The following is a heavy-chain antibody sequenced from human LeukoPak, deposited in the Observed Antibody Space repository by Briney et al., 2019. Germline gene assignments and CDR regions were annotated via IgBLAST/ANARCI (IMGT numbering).Heavy chain of an antibody. D-gene: IGHD3-10*01. Sequence: GGSLRLSCAATGFAFDDYAMHWIRQAPGKGLEWVSLITWDGGSTYYADSVKGRFAISRDNTKHSLYLQMNSLRAEDTALYYCAKDSGSMVRGEVDYWGQGTLVTVSS. J-gene: IGHJ4*02. V-gene: IGHV3-43D*03. CDR2: ITWDGGST. CDR3: AKDSGSMVRGEVDY. CDR1: GFAFDDYA.